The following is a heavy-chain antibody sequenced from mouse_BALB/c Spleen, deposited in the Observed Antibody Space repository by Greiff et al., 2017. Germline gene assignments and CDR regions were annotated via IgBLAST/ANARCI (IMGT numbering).Heavy chain of an antibody. V-gene: IGHV5-4*02. J-gene: IGHJ3*01. CDR1: GFTFSDYY. D-gene: IGHD1-1*01. CDR3: ARDYYGSSYRFAY. Sequence: EVQRVESGGGLVKPGGSLKLSCAASGFTFSDYYMYWVRQTPEKRLEWVATISDGGSYTYYPDSVKGRFTISRDNAKNNLYLQMSSLKSEDTAMYYCARDYYGSSYRFAYWGQGTLVTVSA. CDR2: ISDGGSYT.